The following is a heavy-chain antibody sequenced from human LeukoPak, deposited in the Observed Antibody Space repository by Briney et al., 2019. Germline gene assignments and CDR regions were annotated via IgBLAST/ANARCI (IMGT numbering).Heavy chain of an antibody. Sequence: SETLSLTCTVSGGSVSSDSNKWSWIRQPPGKGLEWIGDISYSGSASYNPSLRSRVTISVDTSTNQFSLNLNSVTAADTAVYHCARGGCSGGSCREGYFDYWGQGTLVTVSS. CDR3: ARGGCSGGSCREGYFDY. J-gene: IGHJ4*02. CDR2: ISYSGSA. CDR1: GGSVSSDSNK. D-gene: IGHD2-15*01. V-gene: IGHV4-61*01.